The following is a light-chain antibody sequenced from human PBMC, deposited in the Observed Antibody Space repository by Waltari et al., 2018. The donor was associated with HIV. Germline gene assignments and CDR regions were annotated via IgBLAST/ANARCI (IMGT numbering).Light chain of an antibody. Sequence: EIVMTQSPPTLSVSPGQRVTLSCRASPSISAKVAWYQQRPGQAPRLLIYEAATRPTGIPARFSGSGSVTEFTLTISSLQSEDFATYFCQQYDSGPRGITFGQGTMLEIK. CDR2: EAA. CDR1: PSISAK. V-gene: IGKV3-15*01. CDR3: QQYDSGPRGIT. J-gene: IGKJ2*01.